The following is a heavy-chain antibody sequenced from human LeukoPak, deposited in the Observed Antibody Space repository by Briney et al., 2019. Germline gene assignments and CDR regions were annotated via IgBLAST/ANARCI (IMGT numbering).Heavy chain of an antibody. CDR3: ARGKDFWTGYPIYWYFDL. CDR1: GFTFSDYA. D-gene: IGHD3/OR15-3a*01. CDR2: INVDGSIR. J-gene: IGHJ2*01. V-gene: IGHV3-74*01. Sequence: GGSLRLSCAASGFTFSDYAMHWVRQAPGKGLVWVSRINVDGSIRDYADSVKGRFTISRDNAKNTLYLQMNSLRGEDSAVYYCARGKDFWTGYPIYWYFDLWGRGTLVTVSS.